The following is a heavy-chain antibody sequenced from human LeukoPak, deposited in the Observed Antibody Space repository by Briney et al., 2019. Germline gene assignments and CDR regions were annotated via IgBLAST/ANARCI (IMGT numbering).Heavy chain of an antibody. CDR1: GYTFSSYG. J-gene: IGHJ4*02. V-gene: IGHV3-30*03. CDR2: ISYDGSNK. CDR3: ARDHGSWYFDY. Sequence: PGGSLRLSCAASGYTFSSYGMHWVRQAPGKGLEWVAVISYDGSNKYYADSVKGRFTISRDNSKNTLYLQMNSLRAEDTAVYYCARDHGSWYFDYWGQGTLVTVSS. D-gene: IGHD6-13*01.